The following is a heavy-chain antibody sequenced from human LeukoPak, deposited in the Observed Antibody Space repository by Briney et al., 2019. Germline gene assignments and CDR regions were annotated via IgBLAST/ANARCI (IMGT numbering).Heavy chain of an antibody. D-gene: IGHD1-26*01. CDR3: AKMKLSAAGCDP. CDR2: ISVSGNT. J-gene: IGHJ5*02. V-gene: IGHV3-23*01. CDR1: GFTLSSYA. Sequence: GGSLRLSCAASGFTLSSYAMSWVRQAPGKGLEWVSAISVSGNTYHADSVKGRFTISRDNSKNTLYLQMTSLRADDTAVYYCAKMKLSAAGCDPWGQGTLVTVSS.